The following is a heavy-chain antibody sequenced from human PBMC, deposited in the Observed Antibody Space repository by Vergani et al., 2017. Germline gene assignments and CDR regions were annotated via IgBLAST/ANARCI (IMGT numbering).Heavy chain of an antibody. V-gene: IGHV4-4*07. CDR2: IYTSEST. J-gene: IGHJ4*02. Sequence: QVQLQESGPGLLKPSETLSLTCIVPGGSISPYYWSWIRQPAGKGLEWIGSIYTSESTNYNPSLKSRVTMSVDTSKNQFSLKLSSVTAADTAVYYCAREYSSSVGFLAYWGQGTLVTVSS. D-gene: IGHD6-6*01. CDR3: AREYSSSVGFLAY. CDR1: GGSISPYY.